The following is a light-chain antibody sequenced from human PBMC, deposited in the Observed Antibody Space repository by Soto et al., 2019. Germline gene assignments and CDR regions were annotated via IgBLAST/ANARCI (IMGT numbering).Light chain of an antibody. J-gene: IGKJ1*01. CDR1: QSISSY. CDR2: DAS. CDR3: QQYNSYSPT. Sequence: DIQMTQSPSSLSASVGDRVTITCRASQSISSYLNWYQQKPGKAPKLLIYDASNLDSGVPSRFSGSGSGTEFTLTISSLQPDDFATYYCQQYNSYSPTFGQGTKVDIK. V-gene: IGKV1-5*01.